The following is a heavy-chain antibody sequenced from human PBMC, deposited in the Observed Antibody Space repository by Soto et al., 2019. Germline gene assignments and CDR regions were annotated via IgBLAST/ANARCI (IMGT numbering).Heavy chain of an antibody. J-gene: IGHJ6*02. CDR3: ARDTKEYYYDSSGYYLGYYYYGMDV. CDR1: GGSVSGGNYY. V-gene: IGHV4-61*01. D-gene: IGHD3-22*01. CDR2: IYYSGST. Sequence: PSETLSLTCTVSGGSVSGGNYYWSWIRQPPGKGLEWIGYIYYSGSTNYNPSLMSRVTLSVDTSKNQFSLNLSSVTAADTAVYYCARDTKEYYYDSSGYYLGYYYYGMDVWGQGTTVTVPS.